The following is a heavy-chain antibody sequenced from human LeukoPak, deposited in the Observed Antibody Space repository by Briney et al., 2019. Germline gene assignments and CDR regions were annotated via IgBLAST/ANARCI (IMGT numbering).Heavy chain of an antibody. Sequence: TVKVSCKASGYTFTSYGISWVRQAPGQGLEWMGWISAYNGNTNYTQKLQGRVTMTTDTSTSTAYMELRSVRSDDTAVYYGARLHMVRGPWVDYYYGMDVWGQGTTVTVSS. J-gene: IGHJ6*02. CDR2: ISAYNGNT. V-gene: IGHV1-18*01. CDR3: ARLHMVRGPWVDYYYGMDV. D-gene: IGHD3-10*01. CDR1: GYTFTSYG.